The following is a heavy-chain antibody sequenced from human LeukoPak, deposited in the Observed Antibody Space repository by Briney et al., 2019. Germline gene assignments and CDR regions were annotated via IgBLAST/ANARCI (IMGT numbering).Heavy chain of an antibody. CDR2: IIPIFGTA. D-gene: IGHD3-10*01. Sequence: GASVKVSCKASGYTFTSYGISWVRQAPGQGLEWMGGIIPIFGTANYAQKFQGRVTITTDESTSTAYMELSSLRSEDTAVYYCARGEAGYFDYWGQGTLVTVSS. CDR1: GYTFTSYG. V-gene: IGHV1-69*05. J-gene: IGHJ4*02. CDR3: ARGEAGYFDY.